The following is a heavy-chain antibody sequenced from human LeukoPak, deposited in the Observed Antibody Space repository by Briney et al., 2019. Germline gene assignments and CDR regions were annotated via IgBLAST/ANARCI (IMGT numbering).Heavy chain of an antibody. D-gene: IGHD3-9*01. CDR2: IYHSGST. V-gene: IGHV4-4*02. CDR3: ARTYYDILTGYFYGMDV. CDR1: GGSLSSSNW. Sequence: PSGTLSLTCAVSGGSLSSSNWWSGGRQPPGKGGEWIGEIYHSGSTNYNPSLKRRVTISVDKSRNQFSLKLSSVTAADTAVYYCARTYYDILTGYFYGMDVWGKGTTVTVSS. J-gene: IGHJ6*04.